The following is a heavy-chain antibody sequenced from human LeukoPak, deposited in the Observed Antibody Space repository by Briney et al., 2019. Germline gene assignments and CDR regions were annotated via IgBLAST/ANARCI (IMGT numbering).Heavy chain of an antibody. CDR3: ARGGVVAAVDY. Sequence: GGSLRLSCAASGFTFSSYWMSWVRQAPGKGLEWVANIKQDGSEKYYVDSVKGRFTISRDNAKNSLYLQMNSLRVEDTAVYYCARGGVVAAVDYCGQGTLVTVSS. V-gene: IGHV3-7*01. CDR2: IKQDGSEK. J-gene: IGHJ4*02. CDR1: GFTFSSYW. D-gene: IGHD2-15*01.